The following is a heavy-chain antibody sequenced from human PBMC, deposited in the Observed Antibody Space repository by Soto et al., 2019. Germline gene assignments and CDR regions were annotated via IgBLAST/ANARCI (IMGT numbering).Heavy chain of an antibody. Sequence: GSLLLSCSASGFTVSNNYMSWVRQAPGKGLEGVSVIYSAGNTFYSDSVKGRFTISRDNSKNTLYLQMSSLRAEDTAVYYCATSPGRNYWGQGTLVTVSS. CDR3: ATSPGRNY. CDR2: IYSAGNT. D-gene: IGHD4-17*01. J-gene: IGHJ4*02. V-gene: IGHV3-53*01. CDR1: GFTVSNNY.